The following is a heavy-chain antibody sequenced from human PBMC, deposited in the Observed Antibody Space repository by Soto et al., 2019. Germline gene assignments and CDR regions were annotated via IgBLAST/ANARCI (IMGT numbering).Heavy chain of an antibody. J-gene: IGHJ6*02. CDR3: AKEGLRWDAGAMDD. CDR2: ISACGTT. V-gene: IGHV4-4*07. Sequence: QVQLQESGPRLVKPSETLSLSCTVSGGSMNIHYWTWIRQPAGKGLEWVGRISACGTTNYNPSLKGRLAMSMDTSRNIFSLRLISITAADSAVYYCAKEGLRWDAGAMDDWGQGTTVTVS. CDR1: GGSMNIHY. D-gene: IGHD1-26*01.